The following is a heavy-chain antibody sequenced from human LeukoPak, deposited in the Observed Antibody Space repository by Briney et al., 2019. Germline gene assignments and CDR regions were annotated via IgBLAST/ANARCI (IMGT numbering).Heavy chain of an antibody. CDR1: GGSISSGSYY. J-gene: IGHJ6*02. D-gene: IGHD2-21*02. CDR2: IYYSGST. CDR3: ARVKTTILYGMDV. V-gene: IGHV4-31*03. Sequence: SETLSLTCTVSGGSISSGSYYWSWIRQHPGKGLEWIGYIYYSGSTYYNPSLKSRFTISVDTSKNQFSLKLSSVAAADTAVYYCARVKTTILYGMDVWGQGTTVTVSS.